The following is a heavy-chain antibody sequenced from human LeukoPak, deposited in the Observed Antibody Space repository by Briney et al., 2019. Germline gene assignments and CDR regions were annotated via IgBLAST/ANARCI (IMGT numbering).Heavy chain of an antibody. CDR3: ARLTRLSTSPDRYYLDY. D-gene: IGHD6-6*01. J-gene: IGHJ4*02. CDR1: GDSISSYY. Sequence: SETLSLTCTVSGDSISSYYWSWIRQPPGKGLEWIGYICTSGGTNYIPSLKGRVTISIDTSKNQFSLKLSSVTAADSAVYYCARLTRLSTSPDRYYLDYWGQGTLVTVSS. V-gene: IGHV4-4*09. CDR2: ICTSGGT.